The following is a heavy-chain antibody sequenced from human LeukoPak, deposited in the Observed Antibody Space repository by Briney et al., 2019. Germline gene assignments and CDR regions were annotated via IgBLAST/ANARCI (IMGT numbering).Heavy chain of an antibody. D-gene: IGHD5-18*01. J-gene: IGHJ4*02. CDR2: LNEDGSYI. Sequence: PGGSLRLSCAASGFTFSSHWMHWVRQPPGKGLVWVSRLNEDGSYIDYADSVKGRFTISRDNSKKTLYLQMNSLRAEDTAVYYCALNGSGMVPYWGQGILVTVSS. CDR1: GFTFSSHW. CDR3: ALNGSGMVPY. V-gene: IGHV3-74*01.